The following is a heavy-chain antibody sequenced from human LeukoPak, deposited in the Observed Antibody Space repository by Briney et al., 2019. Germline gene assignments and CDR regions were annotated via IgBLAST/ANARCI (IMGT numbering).Heavy chain of an antibody. Sequence: GASVKVSCRASGYTFTSYDINWVRQATGQGLEWMGWMNPNSGNTGYAQKFQGRVTMTRNTSISTAYMELSSLRSEDTAVYYCARVGQQLVLPDYWGQGTLVTVSS. V-gene: IGHV1-8*01. CDR2: MNPNSGNT. CDR1: GYTFTSYD. J-gene: IGHJ4*02. CDR3: ARVGQQLVLPDY. D-gene: IGHD6-6*01.